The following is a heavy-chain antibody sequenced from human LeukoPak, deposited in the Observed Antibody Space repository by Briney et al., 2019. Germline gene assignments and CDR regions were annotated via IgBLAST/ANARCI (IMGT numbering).Heavy chain of an antibody. D-gene: IGHD3-3*01. V-gene: IGHV3-23*01. CDR3: AKGSKEVLFTRDHYMDV. CDR1: GFTFSSYA. J-gene: IGHJ6*03. CDR2: ISGGAITT. Sequence: GGSLRLSCAASGFTFSSYAMSWVRQTPGKGLEWVSAISGGAITTYYADSVKGRFTISRDNSNNTVYLQMKSLRVEDTALYYCAKGSKEVLFTRDHYMDVWGKGTTVTISS.